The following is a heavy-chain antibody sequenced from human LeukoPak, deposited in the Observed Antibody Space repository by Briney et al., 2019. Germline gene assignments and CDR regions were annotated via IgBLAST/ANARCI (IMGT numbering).Heavy chain of an antibody. Sequence: GGSLRLSCAASGFTFSSYGMHWVRQAPGKGLEWVAVIWYDGSNKYYADSVKGRFTISRDNAKNSLYLQMNSLRAEDTASYYCAREGAGTCSDYWGQGTLVTVSS. V-gene: IGHV3-33*01. CDR3: AREGAGTCSDY. D-gene: IGHD6-19*01. J-gene: IGHJ4*02. CDR2: IWYDGSNK. CDR1: GFTFSSYG.